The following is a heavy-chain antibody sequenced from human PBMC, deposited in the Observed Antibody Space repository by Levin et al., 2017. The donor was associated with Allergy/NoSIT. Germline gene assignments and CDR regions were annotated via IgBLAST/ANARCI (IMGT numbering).Heavy chain of an antibody. D-gene: IGHD1-7*01. V-gene: IGHV1-8*01. Sequence: GESLKISCKASGYTFTSYDINWVRQATGQGLEWMGWMNPNSGNTGYAQKFQGRVTMTRNTSISTAYMELSSLRSEDTAVYYCARISKKNYRGIDYWGQGTLVTVSS. CDR3: ARISKKNYRGIDY. CDR2: MNPNSGNT. CDR1: GYTFTSYD. J-gene: IGHJ4*02.